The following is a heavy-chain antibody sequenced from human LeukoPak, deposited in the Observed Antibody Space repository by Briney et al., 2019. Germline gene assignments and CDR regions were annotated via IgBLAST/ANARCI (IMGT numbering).Heavy chain of an antibody. CDR2: ISAYNGNT. V-gene: IGHV1-18*01. J-gene: IGHJ4*02. Sequence: ASVKVSCKASGYTFTSYGISWVRQAPGQGLEWMGWISAYNGNTNYAQKLQGRVTMTRDTSISTAYMELSRLRSDDTAVYYCARDQYYDFWSGYKFWGQGTLVTVSS. D-gene: IGHD3-3*01. CDR3: ARDQYYDFWSGYKF. CDR1: GYTFTSYG.